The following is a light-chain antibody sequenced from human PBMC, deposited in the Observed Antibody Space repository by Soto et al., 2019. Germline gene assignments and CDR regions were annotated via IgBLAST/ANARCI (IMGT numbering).Light chain of an antibody. Sequence: QSVLTQPRSVSGSPGQSVTISCTGTDRDVGNYNYVSWYQQHPGKAPKVIIYDVTKRPAGVPGRFSGSKSGSTASLTISGLQAEDEGHYYCSSYTSTTTVVFGGGTKLTVL. CDR1: DRDVGNYNY. V-gene: IGLV2-11*01. J-gene: IGLJ2*01. CDR2: DVT. CDR3: SSYTSTTTVV.